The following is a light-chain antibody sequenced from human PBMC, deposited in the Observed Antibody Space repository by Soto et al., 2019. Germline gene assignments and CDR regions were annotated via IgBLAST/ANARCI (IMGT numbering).Light chain of an antibody. CDR1: SSDVGGYNY. CDR2: DVS. V-gene: IGLV2-14*01. CDR3: NSYTSSSTHV. J-gene: IGLJ1*01. Sequence: QSVLTQPASVSGSPGQSITISCTGTSSDVGGYNYVSWYQQHPGKAPKLMIYDVSNRPSGVSNRFSGSKSGNTASLTISGLQAEDEADYYCNSYTSSSTHVFGTGTKVT.